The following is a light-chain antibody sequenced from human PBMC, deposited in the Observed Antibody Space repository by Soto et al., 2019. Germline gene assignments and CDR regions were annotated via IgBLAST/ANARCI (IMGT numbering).Light chain of an antibody. J-gene: IGKJ1*01. Sequence: IVMTQSPATLSVSPWERATLSCRASRNVGSKLAWYMQKPGQSPRLLISGASTRAADFPARFSGSGSGTEFILTISSLPSEDFATYYCQQANSFPWTFGQRTKVDIK. CDR1: RNVGSK. CDR2: GAS. V-gene: IGKV3-15*01. CDR3: QQANSFPWT.